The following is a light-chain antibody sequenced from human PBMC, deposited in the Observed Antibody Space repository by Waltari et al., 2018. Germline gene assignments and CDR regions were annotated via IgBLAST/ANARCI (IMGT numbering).Light chain of an antibody. V-gene: IGKV1-33*01. Sequence: DIQMTQSPSSLSASVGDRVTITCQASQAINNHLNWYQQKPGKAPEFLIYDVSKLETGVPSRFGGSGSGTDFSFTISSLQPEDIATYYCQQYDNLVTFGGGTRV. CDR1: QAINNH. J-gene: IGKJ4*01. CDR2: DVS. CDR3: QQYDNLVT.